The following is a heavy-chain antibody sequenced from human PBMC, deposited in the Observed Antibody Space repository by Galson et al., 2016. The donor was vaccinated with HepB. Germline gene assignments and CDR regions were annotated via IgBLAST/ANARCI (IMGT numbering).Heavy chain of an antibody. CDR1: GFTFSTYG. CDR3: ARDTPLATSGQEDYFEY. J-gene: IGHJ4*02. V-gene: IGHV3-33*08. D-gene: IGHD3-10*01. Sequence: SLRLSCAASGFTFSTYGMHWVRQAPGKGLEWVAVMFPNESQKFYGDSVKGRFTVSIDKSRKTAYLQMNSLRLDDSAVYYCARDTPLATSGQEDYFEYWGRGTLVTASP. CDR2: MFPNESQK.